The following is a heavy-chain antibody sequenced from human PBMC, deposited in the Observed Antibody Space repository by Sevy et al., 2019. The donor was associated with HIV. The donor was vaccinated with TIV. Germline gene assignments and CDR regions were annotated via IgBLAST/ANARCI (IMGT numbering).Heavy chain of an antibody. CDR2: IYSGGST. Sequence: GGSLRLSCAASGFTVSDNYMSWVRQAPGRGLEWVSFIYSGGSTYYADSVKGRFTISRDKSKNTLFLQMNTLRVEDTAIYYCARVSGHSWGQGTLVTVSS. CDR3: ARVSGHS. CDR1: GFTVSDNY. J-gene: IGHJ4*02. V-gene: IGHV3-53*01.